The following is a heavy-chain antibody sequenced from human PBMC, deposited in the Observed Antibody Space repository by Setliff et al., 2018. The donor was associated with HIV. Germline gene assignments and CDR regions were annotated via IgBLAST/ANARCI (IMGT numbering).Heavy chain of an antibody. J-gene: IGHJ6*03. Sequence: SETLSLTCTVSGGSVSSSTTYYWGWIRQPPGKGLEWIGEINHSGSTNYNPSLKSRVTISVDTSKNQFSLKLSSVTAADTAVYYCASEAWTSYRSSSGYYYYYMDVWGKGTTVTVSS. CDR3: ASEAWTSYRSSSGYYYYYMDV. V-gene: IGHV4-39*07. CDR1: GGSVSSSTTYY. CDR2: INHSGST. D-gene: IGHD6-6*01.